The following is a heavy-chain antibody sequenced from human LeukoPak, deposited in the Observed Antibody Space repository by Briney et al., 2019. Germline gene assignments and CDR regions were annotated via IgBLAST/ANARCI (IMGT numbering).Heavy chain of an antibody. CDR1: GFTFSSYS. Sequence: GGSLRLSCAASGFTFSSYSMNWVRQAPGKGLEWVSSISSSSSYIYYADSVKGRFTISRDNAKNSLYLQMNSLRAEDTAVYYCARDLWYYDFWSGYYSRQSWFDPWGQGTLVTVSS. D-gene: IGHD3-3*01. CDR2: ISSSSSYI. V-gene: IGHV3-21*01. J-gene: IGHJ5*02. CDR3: ARDLWYYDFWSGYYSRQSWFDP.